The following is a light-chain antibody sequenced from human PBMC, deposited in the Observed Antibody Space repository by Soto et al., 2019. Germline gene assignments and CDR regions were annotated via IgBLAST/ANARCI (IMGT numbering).Light chain of an antibody. J-gene: IGKJ1*01. CDR2: KAS. Sequence: DIQMTQSPSTLSASVGDRVTITCRASQSISTWLAWHQQKAGKAPKLLIYKASSSQSGVPSRFSGSGPGTEFTLTINSLQPDDFATYYCQQYSTYSRAFGQGTKVEIK. CDR3: QQYSTYSRA. V-gene: IGKV1-5*03. CDR1: QSISTW.